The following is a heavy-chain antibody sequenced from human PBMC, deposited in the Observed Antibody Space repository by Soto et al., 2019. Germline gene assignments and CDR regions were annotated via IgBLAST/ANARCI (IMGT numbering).Heavy chain of an antibody. Sequence: GGSLRLSCAASGFTFSSYAMHWVRQAPGKGLEWVAVISYDGSNKYYADSVKGRFTISRDNSKNTLYLQMNSLRAEDTAVYYCAKMVVGATGYFDYWGQGTLVTVSS. J-gene: IGHJ4*02. CDR2: ISYDGSNK. V-gene: IGHV3-30*04. CDR1: GFTFSSYA. CDR3: AKMVVGATGYFDY. D-gene: IGHD1-26*01.